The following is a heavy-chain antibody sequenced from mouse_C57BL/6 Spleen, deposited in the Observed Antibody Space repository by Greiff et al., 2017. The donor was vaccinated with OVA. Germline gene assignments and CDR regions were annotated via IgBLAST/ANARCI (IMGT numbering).Heavy chain of an antibody. CDR3: ANYYGSSPLSYWYFDV. J-gene: IGHJ1*03. V-gene: IGHV1-7*01. CDR1: GYTFTSYW. Sequence: QVQLKQSGAELAKPGASVKLSCKASGYTFTSYWMHWVKQRPGQGLEWIGYINPSSGYTKYNQKFKDKATLTADKASSTAYRQLSSLTYDDSAVYYCANYYGSSPLSYWYFDVWGTGTTVTVSS. D-gene: IGHD1-1*01. CDR2: INPSSGYT.